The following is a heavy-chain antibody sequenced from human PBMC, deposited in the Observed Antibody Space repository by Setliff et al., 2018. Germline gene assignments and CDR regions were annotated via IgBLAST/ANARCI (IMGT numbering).Heavy chain of an antibody. CDR2: IYYSGST. CDR1: GGSISSSSYY. J-gene: IGHJ3*02. V-gene: IGHV4-39*07. D-gene: IGHD1-7*01. Sequence: SSETLSLTCTVSGGSISSSSYYRGWIRQPPGKGLEWIGSIYYSGSTYYNPSLKSRVTISVDTSKNQFSLKLSSVTAADTAVYYCARDPYNWNYGDAFDIWGQGTMVTVSS. CDR3: ARDPYNWNYGDAFDI.